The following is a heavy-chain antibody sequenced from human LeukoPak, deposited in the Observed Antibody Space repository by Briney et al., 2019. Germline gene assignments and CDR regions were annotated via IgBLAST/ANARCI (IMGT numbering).Heavy chain of an antibody. V-gene: IGHV3-48*01. J-gene: IGHJ4*02. CDR2: ISSSSSTI. CDR1: GFSFDNYG. CDR3: ARVRAPGTTVTCFDY. D-gene: IGHD4-17*01. Sequence: GGSLRLSCAASGFSFDNYGMHWVRQAPGKGLEWVPYISSSSSTIYYADSVKGRFTISRDNAKNSLYLQMNSLRAEDTAVYYCARVRAPGTTVTCFDYWGQGTLVTVSS.